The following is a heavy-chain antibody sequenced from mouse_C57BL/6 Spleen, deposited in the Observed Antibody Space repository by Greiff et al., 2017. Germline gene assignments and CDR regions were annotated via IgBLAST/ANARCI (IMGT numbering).Heavy chain of an antibody. CDR2: FHPYNDDT. CDR3: ARAVGDWYFDV. J-gene: IGHJ1*03. CDR1: GYTFTTYP. D-gene: IGHD3-3*01. V-gene: IGHV1-47*01. Sequence: VKLMESGAELVKPGASVKMSCKASGYTFTTYPIEWMKQNHGKSLEWIGNFHPYNDDTKYNEKFKGKATLTVEKSSSTVYLELSRLTSDDSAVYSCARAVGDWYFDVWGTGTTVTVSS.